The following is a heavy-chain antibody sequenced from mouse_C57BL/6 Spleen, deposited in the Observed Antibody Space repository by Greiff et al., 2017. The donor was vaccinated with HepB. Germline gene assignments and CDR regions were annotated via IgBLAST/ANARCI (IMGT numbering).Heavy chain of an antibody. V-gene: IGHV1-4*01. CDR3: ARDKEDFDY. Sequence: QVQLQQSGAELARPGASVKMSCKASGYTFTSYTMYWVKQRPGQGLEWIGYINPSSGYTKYNQKFKDKATLTADKSSSTAYMQLSSVTSEDSAVYYCARDKEDFDYWGQGTTLTVSS. CDR1: GYTFTSYT. J-gene: IGHJ2*01. CDR2: INPSSGYT.